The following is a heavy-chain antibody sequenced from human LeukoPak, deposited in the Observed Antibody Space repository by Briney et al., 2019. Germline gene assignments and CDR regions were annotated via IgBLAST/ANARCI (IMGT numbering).Heavy chain of an antibody. V-gene: IGHV3-30*01. J-gene: IGHJ5*02. CDR1: GFTFSSYA. CDR3: ARDLLGGWFDP. CDR2: IPYDGSNK. Sequence: GRSLRLSCAASGFTFSSYAMHWVRQAPGKGLEWVAVIPYDGSNKYYADSVKGRFTISRDNSKNTLYLQMNSLRAEDTAVYYCARDLLGGWFDPWGQGTLVTVSS. D-gene: IGHD3-16*01.